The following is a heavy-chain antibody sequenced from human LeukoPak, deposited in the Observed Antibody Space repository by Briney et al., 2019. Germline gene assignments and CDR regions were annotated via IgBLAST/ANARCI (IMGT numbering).Heavy chain of an antibody. V-gene: IGHV4-39*02. D-gene: IGHD4-11*01. J-gene: IGHJ3*02. CDR3: GGYGNYAENAFYI. Sequence: PPETLSLTCTVSGGSISSSSYYWGWLRQPLGMGLEWIGTVYYSGSTYYNPSLKSRVTVSIDTSKNHFYLKLSSVTAADTAVYYCGGYGNYAENAFYIWGQGTMVTVSS. CDR2: VYYSGST. CDR1: GGSISSSSYY.